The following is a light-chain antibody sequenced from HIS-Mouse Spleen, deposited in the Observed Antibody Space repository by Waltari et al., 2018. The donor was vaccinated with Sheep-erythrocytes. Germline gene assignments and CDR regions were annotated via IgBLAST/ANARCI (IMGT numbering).Light chain of an antibody. Sequence: QSALTQPASVSGSPGQSITISCTGTSRDVGSYNLFPWYQQHQGKAPNLMIYEGSNRPSGVSNRFSGSKSGNTASLTISGLQAEDEADYYCCSYAGSSTPWVFGGGTKLTVL. CDR1: SRDVGSYNL. J-gene: IGLJ3*02. CDR3: CSYAGSSTPWV. CDR2: EGS. V-gene: IGLV2-23*01.